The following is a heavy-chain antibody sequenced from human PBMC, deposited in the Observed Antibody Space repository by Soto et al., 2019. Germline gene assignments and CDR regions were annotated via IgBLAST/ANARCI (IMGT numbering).Heavy chain of an antibody. D-gene: IGHD3-22*01. CDR1: GFTFSSYS. J-gene: IGHJ4*02. V-gene: IGHV3-21*01. Sequence: EVQLVESGGGLVKPGGSLRLSCAASGFTFSSYSMNWVSQAPGKGLEWVSSISSSSSYIYYADSVKGRFTISRDNAKNSLYLQINSLRAEDTAVYYCARSIYTFYDSSGYPSDYWGQGTLVTVSS. CDR2: ISSSSSYI. CDR3: ARSIYTFYDSSGYPSDY.